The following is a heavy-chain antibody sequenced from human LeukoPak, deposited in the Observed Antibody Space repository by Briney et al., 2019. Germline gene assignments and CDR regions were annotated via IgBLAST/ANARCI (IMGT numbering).Heavy chain of an antibody. J-gene: IGHJ4*02. CDR2: IYHSGST. Sequence: GSLRLSCAASGFTVSSNYMSWVRQAPGKGLEWIGYIYHSGSTYYNPSLKSRVTISVDRSKNQFSLKLSSVTAADTAVYYCARDDCSSTSCYLFDYWGQGTLVTVSS. D-gene: IGHD2-2*01. CDR1: GFTVSSNY. CDR3: ARDDCSSTSCYLFDY. V-gene: IGHV4-4*02.